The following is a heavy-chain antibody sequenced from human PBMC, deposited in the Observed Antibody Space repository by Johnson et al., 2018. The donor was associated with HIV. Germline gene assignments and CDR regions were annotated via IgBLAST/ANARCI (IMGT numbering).Heavy chain of an antibody. CDR1: GFIFSDYY. CDR2: INWNGGRT. V-gene: IGHV3-20*04. J-gene: IGHJ3*02. Sequence: VQLVESGGGVVQPGRSLRLSCAASGFIFSDYYMSWIRQAPGKGLEWVSGINWNGGRTGYADSVKGRFTISRDNSKNTVYLQMNSLRAEDTAVYYCARAEPWDRRHYAFDIWGQGTVVTVSS. D-gene: IGHD1-1*01. CDR3: ARAEPWDRRHYAFDI.